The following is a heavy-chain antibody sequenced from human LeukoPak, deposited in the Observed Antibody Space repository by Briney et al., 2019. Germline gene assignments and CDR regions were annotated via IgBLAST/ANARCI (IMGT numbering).Heavy chain of an antibody. V-gene: IGHV3-23*01. Sequence: PGGSLRLSCAASGFTFSSYGMHWVRQAPGKGLEWVSTITARSGADYTDSVKGRFVISRDNSKNTLFLQMSSLRAEDTAVYYCATTRPYGTTWAGAFEDWGQGIPVTVSS. J-gene: IGHJ4*02. CDR2: ITARSGA. CDR3: ATTRPYGTTWAGAFED. D-gene: IGHD6-19*01. CDR1: GFTFSSYG.